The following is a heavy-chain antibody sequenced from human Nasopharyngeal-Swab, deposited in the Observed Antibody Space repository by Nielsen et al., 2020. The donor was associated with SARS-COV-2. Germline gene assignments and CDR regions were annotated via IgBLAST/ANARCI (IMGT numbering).Heavy chain of an antibody. J-gene: IGHJ2*01. Sequence: SETLSLTCAVYGGSFSGYYWSWIRQPPGKGLEWIGEINHSGSTNYNPSLKSRVTISVDTSKSQFSLKLSSVTAADTAVYYCARGPALAYCGGDCYPLGGYFDLWGRGTLVTVSS. CDR1: GGSFSGYY. V-gene: IGHV4-34*01. CDR2: INHSGST. CDR3: ARGPALAYCGGDCYPLGGYFDL. D-gene: IGHD2-21*02.